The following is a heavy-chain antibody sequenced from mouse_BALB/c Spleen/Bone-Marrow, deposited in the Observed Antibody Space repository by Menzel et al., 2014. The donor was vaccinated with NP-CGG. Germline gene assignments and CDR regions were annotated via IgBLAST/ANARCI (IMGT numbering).Heavy chain of an antibody. CDR2: IRNKANGYTT. CDR3: ARDDYYAMDY. V-gene: IGHV7-3*02. Sequence: EVNVVESGGGLVQPGGSLRLSCATSGFTFTDYYMSWVRQPPGKALEWLGFIRNKANGYTTEYSASVKGRFPISRDNSQSILYLQMNTLRAEDSATYYCARDDYYAMDYWGQGTSVTVSS. J-gene: IGHJ4*01. CDR1: GFTFTDYY.